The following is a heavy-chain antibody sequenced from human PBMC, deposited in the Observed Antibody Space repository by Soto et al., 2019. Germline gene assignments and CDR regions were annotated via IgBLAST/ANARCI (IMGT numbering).Heavy chain of an antibody. CDR2: VSGSGDST. CDR3: AKGQARDCHSCTQNY. D-gene: IGHD2-21*02. J-gene: IGHJ4*02. CDR1: AFTFSSYA. V-gene: IGHV3-23*01. Sequence: EVQLLESGGGLAQPGGSLRLPCAASAFTFSSYAMSWVRQAPGKGLEWVSSVSGSGDSTYYADSVWVKFTITRENSKDTLYLQMNSLRAEVKSVYYCAKGQARDCHSCTQNYWGQGTLVTVSS.